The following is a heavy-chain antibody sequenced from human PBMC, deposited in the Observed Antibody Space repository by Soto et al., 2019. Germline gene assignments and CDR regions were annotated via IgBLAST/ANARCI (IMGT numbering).Heavy chain of an antibody. J-gene: IGHJ4*02. CDR2: ISYDGSNK. Sequence: PXGSLRITVAASGFTFSSYGMHWVRQAPGKGLDWVAVISYDGSNKYYADSVKGRFTISRDNSKNTLYLQMNSLRAEDTAVYYCAKTVGDSSAPEGEFEYWGQGTLVTV. D-gene: IGHD3-22*01. V-gene: IGHV3-30*18. CDR1: GFTFSSYG. CDR3: AKTVGDSSAPEGEFEY.